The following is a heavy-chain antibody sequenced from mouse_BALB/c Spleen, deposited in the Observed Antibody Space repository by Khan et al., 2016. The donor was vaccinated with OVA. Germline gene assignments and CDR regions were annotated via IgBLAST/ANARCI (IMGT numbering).Heavy chain of an antibody. CDR3: STSCHYVGRFYFAMDY. V-gene: IGHV1-7*01. Sequence: QVQLQQSGAELAKPGASVMMSCKASGYTFSTYWMHWVNPRPGQGLEWIGYINPSTGYNEYNQKFKDKATLTADKYSTTAYMQLSSLTSEDSAVYYCSTSCHYVGRFYFAMDYWGQVTSVTVSS. CDR1: GYTFSTYW. D-gene: IGHD1-2*01. J-gene: IGHJ4*01. CDR2: INPSTGYN.